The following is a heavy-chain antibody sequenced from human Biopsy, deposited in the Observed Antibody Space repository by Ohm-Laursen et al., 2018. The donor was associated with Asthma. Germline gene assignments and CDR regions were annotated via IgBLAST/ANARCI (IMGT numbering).Heavy chain of an antibody. V-gene: IGHV1-69*13. Sequence: ASVKGSCKSLGGTFNTYVIGWVRQAPGQGLEWMGGINSVFGTTTYPQKFQDRVTITADDSTSTVYMELSRLRSEDTAVYYCARKAGSCISRTCYSLAFWGQGTLVTVSS. CDR2: INSVFGTT. J-gene: IGHJ4*02. CDR3: ARKAGSCISRTCYSLAF. CDR1: GGTFNTYV. D-gene: IGHD2-2*01.